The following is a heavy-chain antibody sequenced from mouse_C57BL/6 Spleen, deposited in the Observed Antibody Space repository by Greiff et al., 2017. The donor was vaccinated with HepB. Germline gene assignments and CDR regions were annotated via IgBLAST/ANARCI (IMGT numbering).Heavy chain of an antibody. D-gene: IGHD2-5*01. V-gene: IGHV1-55*01. CDR2: IYPGSGST. J-gene: IGHJ3*01. CDR1: GYTFTSYW. Sequence: QVQLQQPGAELVKPGASVKMSCKASGYTFTSYWITWVKQRPGQGLEWIGDIYPGSGSTNYNEKFKSKATLTVDTSSSTAYMQLSSLTSEDSAVYYCARGAYYSNYVGPWFAYWGQGTLVTVSA. CDR3: ARGAYYSNYVGPWFAY.